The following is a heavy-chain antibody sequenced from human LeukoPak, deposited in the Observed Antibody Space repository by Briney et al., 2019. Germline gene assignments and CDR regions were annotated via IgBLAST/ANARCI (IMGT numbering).Heavy chain of an antibody. CDR1: GFTFTHYG. Sequence: GGSLRLSCAASGFTFTHYGMNWVRQAPGEGLEWVSGLISSGASTYYADSVKGRFTVSRDNSKNMVYLQVNSLTAEDTAIYYCGRDSRWAQPDYWGQGTLVTVSS. CDR2: LISSGAST. D-gene: IGHD5-24*01. CDR3: GRDSRWAQPDY. J-gene: IGHJ4*02. V-gene: IGHV3-23*01.